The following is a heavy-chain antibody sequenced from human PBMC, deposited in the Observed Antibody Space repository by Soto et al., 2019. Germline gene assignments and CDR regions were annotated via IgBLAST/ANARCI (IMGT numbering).Heavy chain of an antibody. CDR2: IIPLLDIA. D-gene: IGHD5-12*01. J-gene: IGHJ4*02. CDR3: RGDSPTGSTYRGDDGIDY. Sequence: QVQVVQSGAEVKKPGSSVKVSCKASGGTFSNDIITWVRQAPGQGLEWMGRIIPLLDIANYAQKFQGRVTITADKSXXKXXIALNSRRSGDTAVYYWRGDSPTGSTYRGDDGIDYWGQGTLVTVSS. V-gene: IGHV1-69*02. CDR1: GGTFSNDI.